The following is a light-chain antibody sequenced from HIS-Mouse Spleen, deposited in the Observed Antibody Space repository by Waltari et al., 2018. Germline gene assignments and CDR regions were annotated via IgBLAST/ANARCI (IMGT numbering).Light chain of an antibody. V-gene: IGLV3-21*03. Sequence: SYVLTQPPSVSVAPGKTARLTCGGNNIGSKSVHWDQQKPGQAPVLVGHGDSDRPSGIPERFSGSNSGNTATLTISRVEAGDEADYYCQVWDSSSDHVVFGGGTKLTVL. J-gene: IGLJ2*01. CDR2: GDS. CDR1: NIGSKS. CDR3: QVWDSSSDHVV.